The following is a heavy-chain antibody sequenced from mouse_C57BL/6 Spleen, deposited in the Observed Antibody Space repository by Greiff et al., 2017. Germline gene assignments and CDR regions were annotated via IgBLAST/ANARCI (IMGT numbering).Heavy chain of an antibody. Sequence: QVQLQQSGAELVRPGASVTLSCKASGYTFTDYEMHWVKQTPVHGLEWIGAIDPETGGTAYNQKFKGKAILTADKPSSPAYMELRSLTSEDSAVYYCTRKGAMDYWGQGTSVTVSS. V-gene: IGHV1-15*01. CDR2: IDPETGGT. CDR1: GYTFTDYE. CDR3: TRKGAMDY. J-gene: IGHJ4*01.